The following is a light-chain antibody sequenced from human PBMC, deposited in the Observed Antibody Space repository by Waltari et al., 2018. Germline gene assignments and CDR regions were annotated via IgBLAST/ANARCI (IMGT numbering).Light chain of an antibody. Sequence: QSALTQPASVSGSPDQSITISCTRTSSDVGSYNLVSWYQQHPGKAPKLMIYEGSKRPSGISSRFSGSKSGNTASLTISGLQAEDEADYYCSSYAGSTTFVIFGGGTKLTVL. CDR1: SSDVGSYNL. CDR2: EGS. J-gene: IGLJ2*01. V-gene: IGLV2-23*03. CDR3: SSYAGSTTFVI.